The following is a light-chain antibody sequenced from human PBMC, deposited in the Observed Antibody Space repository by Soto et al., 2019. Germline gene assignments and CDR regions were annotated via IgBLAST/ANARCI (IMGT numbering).Light chain of an antibody. CDR3: QQRRNWPPAIT. CDR1: QSVSSTY. Sequence: EIVLTQSPGTLSLSPGERATLSCRASQSVSSTYLVWYQQKPGQAPRLLIYGASSRATDIPARFSGSGSGTDFTLTISSLEPEDFAIYYCQQRRNWPPAITFGQGTRLEIK. J-gene: IGKJ5*01. V-gene: IGKV3D-20*02. CDR2: GAS.